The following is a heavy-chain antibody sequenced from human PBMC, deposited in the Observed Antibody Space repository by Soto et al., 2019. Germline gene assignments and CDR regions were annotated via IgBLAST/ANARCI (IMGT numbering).Heavy chain of an antibody. D-gene: IGHD3-22*01. CDR2: IIPIFGTA. CDR3: ARDATPYYYDSSGYPELFDY. J-gene: IGHJ4*02. CDR1: GGTFSSYA. V-gene: IGHV1-69*13. Sequence: SVRVSCKASGGTFSSYAISWVRQAPGQGLEWMGGIIPIFGTANYAQKFQGRVTITADESTSTAYMELSSLRSEDTAVYYCARDATPYYYDSSGYPELFDYWGQGTLVTVSS.